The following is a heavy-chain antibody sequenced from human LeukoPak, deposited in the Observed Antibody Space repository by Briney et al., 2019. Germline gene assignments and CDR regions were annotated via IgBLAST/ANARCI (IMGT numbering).Heavy chain of an antibody. J-gene: IGHJ5*02. Sequence: ASVKVSCKASGYTFTSYDINWVRQATGQGLEWMGWMNPNSGNTGYAQKFQGRVTMTRNTSISTAYMELSSLRSEATAVYYCARSSGYGSGSYFRFDPWGQGTLVTVSS. CDR1: GYTFTSYD. V-gene: IGHV1-8*01. D-gene: IGHD3-10*01. CDR2: MNPNSGNT. CDR3: ARSSGYGSGSYFRFDP.